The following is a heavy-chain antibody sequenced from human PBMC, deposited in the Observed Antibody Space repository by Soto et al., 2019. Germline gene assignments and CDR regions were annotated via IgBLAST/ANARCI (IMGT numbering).Heavy chain of an antibody. CDR3: AKGGYYYDSSGYYYYYGMDV. D-gene: IGHD3-22*01. V-gene: IGHV3-9*01. CDR2: ISWNSGSI. CDR1: GFTFDDYA. Sequence: EVQLVESGGGLVQPGRSLRLSCAASGFTFDDYAMHWVRQAPGKGLEWVSGISWNSGSIGYADSVKGRFTISRDNAKNSLYLQMNSLRAEDTALYYCAKGGYYYDSSGYYYYYGMDVWGQGTTVTVSS. J-gene: IGHJ6*02.